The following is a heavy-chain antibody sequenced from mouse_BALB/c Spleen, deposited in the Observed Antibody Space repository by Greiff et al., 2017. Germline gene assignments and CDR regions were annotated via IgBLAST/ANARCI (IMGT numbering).Heavy chain of an antibody. V-gene: IGHV3-2*02. CDR1: GYSITSDYA. D-gene: IGHD3-3*01. CDR3: AREGRGFDY. J-gene: IGHJ2*01. CDR2: ISYSGST. Sequence: DVKLVESGPGLVKPSQSLSLTCTVTGYSITSDYAWNWIRQFPGNKLEWMGYISYSGSTSYNPSLKSRISITRDTSKNQFFLQLNSVTTEDTATYYCAREGRGFDYWGQGTTLTVSS.